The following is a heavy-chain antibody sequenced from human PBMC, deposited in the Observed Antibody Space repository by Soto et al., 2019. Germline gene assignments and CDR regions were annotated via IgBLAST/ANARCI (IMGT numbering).Heavy chain of an antibody. CDR2: IIPKYGTT. CDR1: GGPFNTFG. J-gene: IGHJ4*02. V-gene: IGHV1-69*01. Sequence: QVQLMQSGAEVTKPGSSVKVSCKASGGPFNTFGISWVRQAPGQGLEWMGGIIPKYGTTNYARRFQGRVTXXXXXXXTXAYLELSSLRHDDTAIYYCARTRQRRPVFYVDYWGQGTPISVTS. D-gene: IGHD2-2*01. CDR3: ARTRQRRPVFYVDY.